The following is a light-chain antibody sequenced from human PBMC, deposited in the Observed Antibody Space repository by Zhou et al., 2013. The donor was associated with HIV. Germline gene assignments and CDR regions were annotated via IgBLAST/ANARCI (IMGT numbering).Light chain of an antibody. CDR1: QDISNY. V-gene: IGKV1-5*03. CDR2: KAS. Sequence: DIQMTQSPSSLSASVGDRVTITCQASQDISNYLNWYQQKPGKAPKLLIYKASSLDTGVPSRFSGSGSGTEFTLTISGLQPDDFATYYCQQYASYSQTFGQGTKVDIK. CDR3: QQYASYSQT. J-gene: IGKJ1*01.